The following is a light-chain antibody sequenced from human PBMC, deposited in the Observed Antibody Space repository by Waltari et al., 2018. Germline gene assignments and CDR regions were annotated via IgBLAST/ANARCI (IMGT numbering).Light chain of an antibody. J-gene: IGKJ2*01. CDR1: QSVLYNSNKRNY. CDR3: QQYYNIPAA. CDR2: WAS. Sequence: IFFTHSPYSLSVSLGEMSTISFNSSQSVLYNSNKRNYLPWYQQKPGQPPKLLIYWASTRASGVPDRFSGSGSGTDFTLTISGVQAEDVAVYFCQQYYNIPAAFGQGTKLEIK. V-gene: IGKV4-1*01.